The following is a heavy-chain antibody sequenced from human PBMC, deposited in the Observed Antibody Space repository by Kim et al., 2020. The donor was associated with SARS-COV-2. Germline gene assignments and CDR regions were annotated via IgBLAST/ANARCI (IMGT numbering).Heavy chain of an antibody. V-gene: IGHV3-48*02. D-gene: IGHD3-10*01. Sequence: GGSLRLSCAASGFTFSSYSMNWVRQAPGKGLEWVSYISSSSSSIYYADSVKGRFTISRDNAKNSLYLQMNSLRDEDTAVYYCATPQTWFGESALDYWGQGTLVTVSS. CDR1: GFTFSSYS. CDR2: ISSSSSSI. J-gene: IGHJ4*02. CDR3: ATPQTWFGESALDY.